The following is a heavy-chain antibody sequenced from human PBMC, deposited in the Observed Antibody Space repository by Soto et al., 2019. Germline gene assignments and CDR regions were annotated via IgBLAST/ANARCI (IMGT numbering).Heavy chain of an antibody. CDR3: ARDMHAGFTHYFDP. J-gene: IGHJ5*02. V-gene: IGHV4-38-2*02. D-gene: IGHD1-26*01. CDR1: GDSISSCYY. CDR2: IYHSGNT. Sequence: SETLSLTCAVSGDSISSCYYWAWIRRPPGKALECIACIYHSGNTYYNPSLKSRVTISVDTSRNQFSLKLTSVTAADTAVYYCARDMHAGFTHYFDPWGQGTLVTVSS.